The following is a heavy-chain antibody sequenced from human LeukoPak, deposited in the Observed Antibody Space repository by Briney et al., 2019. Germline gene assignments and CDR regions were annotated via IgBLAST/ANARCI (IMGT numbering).Heavy chain of an antibody. Sequence: SETLSLTCTVSGGSISSSSYYWGWIRQPPGKGLEWIGSIYYSGSTYYNPSLKSRVTISVDTSKNQFSLKLSSVTAADTAVYYCAATTVVRGDYYYMDVWGKGTTVTISS. CDR2: IYYSGST. J-gene: IGHJ6*03. V-gene: IGHV4-39*01. CDR3: AATTVVRGDYYYMDV. D-gene: IGHD4-23*01. CDR1: GGSISSSSYY.